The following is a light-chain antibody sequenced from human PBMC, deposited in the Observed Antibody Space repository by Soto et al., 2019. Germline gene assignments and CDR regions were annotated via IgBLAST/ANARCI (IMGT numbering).Light chain of an antibody. CDR3: HQYDSSPLT. CDR2: GAS. V-gene: IGKV3-20*01. CDR1: QSVSSSY. J-gene: IGKJ4*01. Sequence: EIVLTQSPGTLSLSPGERATLACRASQSVSSSYLAWYQQKPGQAPRLLIYGASSRATGIPDMFSGSGSGTDFTITISRLEPEDFAVYYCHQYDSSPLTFGGGTKVEIK.